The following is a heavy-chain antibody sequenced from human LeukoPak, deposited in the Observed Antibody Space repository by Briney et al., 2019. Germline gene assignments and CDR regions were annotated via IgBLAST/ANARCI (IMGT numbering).Heavy chain of an antibody. D-gene: IGHD2-15*01. CDR1: GGSFSGYH. Sequence: SETLSLTCAVYGGSFSGYHWSWIRQPPGKGLEWIGEINHSGSTNYNPSLKSRVTISVDTSKNQFSLKLSSVTAADTAVYYCAREALPACSGGSCYRAPFDYWGQGTLVTVSS. V-gene: IGHV4-34*01. CDR3: AREALPACSGGSCYRAPFDY. CDR2: INHSGST. J-gene: IGHJ4*02.